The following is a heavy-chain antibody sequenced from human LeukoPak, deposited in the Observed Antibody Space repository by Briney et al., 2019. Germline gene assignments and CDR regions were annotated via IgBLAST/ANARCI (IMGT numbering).Heavy chain of an antibody. V-gene: IGHV3-48*02. J-gene: IGHJ4*02. CDR1: GFTFSAYS. CDR2: ISNTGSAI. Sequence: GGSLRLSCAASGFTFSAYSMNWVRQGPGKGLEWVSYISNTGSAIYCTDSVKGRFTISRDNAKNALYLQMNSLRDEDTAMYYCARADRHYGYLFAFWGQGTLVTVSS. CDR3: ARADRHYGYLFAF. D-gene: IGHD3-10*01.